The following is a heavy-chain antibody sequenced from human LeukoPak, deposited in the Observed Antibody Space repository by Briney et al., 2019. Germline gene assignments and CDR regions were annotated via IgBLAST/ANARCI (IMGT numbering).Heavy chain of an antibody. CDR3: ATYTHWVAGDV. V-gene: IGHV3-7*01. CDR2: MNQDGSAK. J-gene: IGHJ6*02. CDR1: GFTFSDSW. D-gene: IGHD3-16*01. Sequence: GGSLRLSCAASGFTFSDSWMSWVRQAPGKGLEWVANMNQDGSAKDYVDSVKGRSTISRDNARNSLYLQMSSLRAEDTAVYYCATYTHWVAGDVWGQGTTVTVSS.